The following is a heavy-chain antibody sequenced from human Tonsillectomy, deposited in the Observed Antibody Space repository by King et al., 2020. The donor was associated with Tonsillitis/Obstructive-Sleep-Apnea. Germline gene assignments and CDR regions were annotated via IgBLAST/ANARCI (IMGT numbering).Heavy chain of an antibody. D-gene: IGHD6-13*01. CDR1: GGSISSYY. J-gene: IGHJ4*02. Sequence: VQLQESGPGLVKPSETLSLTCTVSGGSISSYYWSWIRQPPGKGLEWIGYIYYSGSTNYNPSLKSRVTISVDTSKNQFSLKLSSVTAADTAIYYCARRLIAAAGLTYWGQGTLVTVSS. CDR2: IYYSGST. V-gene: IGHV4-59*08. CDR3: ARRLIAAAGLTY.